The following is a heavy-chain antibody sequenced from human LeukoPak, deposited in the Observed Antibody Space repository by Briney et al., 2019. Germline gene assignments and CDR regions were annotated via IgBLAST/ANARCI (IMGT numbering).Heavy chain of an antibody. CDR3: ARGGTVRNGMDV. J-gene: IGHJ6*02. Sequence: SETLSLTRTVSGGSISSYYWSWIRQPPGKGLEWIGYIYYSGSTNYNPSLKSRVTISVDTSRNQFSLKLSSVTAADTAVYYCARGGTVRNGMDVWGQGTTVTVSS. CDR2: IYYSGST. D-gene: IGHD1-26*01. V-gene: IGHV4-59*01. CDR1: GGSISSYY.